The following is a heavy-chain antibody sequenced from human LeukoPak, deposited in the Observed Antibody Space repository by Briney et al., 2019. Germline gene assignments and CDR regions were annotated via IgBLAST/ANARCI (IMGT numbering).Heavy chain of an antibody. V-gene: IGHV4-39*07. CDR3: ARDEGDGYNPGSY. CDR1: GGSISSSSYY. D-gene: IGHD5-24*01. CDR2: IYYSGST. Sequence: SETLSLTCTVSGGSISSSSYYWGWIRQPPGKGLEWIGSIYYSGSTYYNPSLKSRVTISVDTSKNQFSLKLSSVTAADTAVYYCARDEGDGYNPGSYWGQGTLVTVSS. J-gene: IGHJ4*02.